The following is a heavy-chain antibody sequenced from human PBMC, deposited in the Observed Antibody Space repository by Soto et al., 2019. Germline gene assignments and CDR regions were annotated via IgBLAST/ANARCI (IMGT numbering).Heavy chain of an antibody. Sequence: QVQLVQSGAEVKKPGSSVKVSCKASGGIFSTYAISWLRRAPGQGLEWKGGIIPIFGKPNYAQRFQGRVTITADESTITAYMELSRLRSEDTAVYYCARDRDDYGSGNYYNRIDFWGQGTLVTVSS. CDR2: IIPIFGKP. J-gene: IGHJ4*02. CDR1: GGIFSTYA. D-gene: IGHD3-10*01. V-gene: IGHV1-69*01. CDR3: ARDRDDYGSGNYYNRIDF.